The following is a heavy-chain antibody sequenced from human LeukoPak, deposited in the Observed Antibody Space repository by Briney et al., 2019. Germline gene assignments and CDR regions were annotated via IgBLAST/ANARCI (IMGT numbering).Heavy chain of an antibody. CDR1: GFTFSSYS. CDR2: ISSSSSYI. J-gene: IGHJ4*02. V-gene: IGHV3-21*01. D-gene: IGHD3-10*01. CDR3: ATVRGGNTRDFDY. Sequence: GGSLRLSCAASGFTFSSYSMNWVRQASGKGLEWVSCISSSSSYIDYADSVKGRFTISRDNAKNSLYLQMNSLRAEDTAVYYCATVRGGNTRDFDYWGQGTLVTVSS.